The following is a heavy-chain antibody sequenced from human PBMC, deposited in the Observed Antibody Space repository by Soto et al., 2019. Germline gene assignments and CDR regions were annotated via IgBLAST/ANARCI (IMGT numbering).Heavy chain of an antibody. Sequence: ASVKVSCKASGYTFTSYDINWVRQATGQGLEWMGWMNPNSGNTGYAQKFQGRVTMTRNTSISTAYMELSSLRSEDTAVYYCSRGVTYQLLNWFDPWGQGTLVTVSS. CDR1: GYTFTSYD. J-gene: IGHJ5*02. CDR3: SRGVTYQLLNWFDP. V-gene: IGHV1-8*01. D-gene: IGHD2-2*01. CDR2: MNPNSGNT.